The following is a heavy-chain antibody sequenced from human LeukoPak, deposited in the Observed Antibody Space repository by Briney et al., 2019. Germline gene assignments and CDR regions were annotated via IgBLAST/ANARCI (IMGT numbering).Heavy chain of an antibody. CDR3: AIDPSCINDVCHGDFDY. D-gene: IGHD2-8*01. V-gene: IGHV3-23*01. CDR1: GFIFSSYA. CDR2: ISGSGGST. Sequence: PGGSLRLSCAASGFIFSSYAMSWVSQAPGKGLEWVSTISGSGGSTYYADSVKGRFTISRDNSKNTVYLQMNSLRAEDTAVYYCAIDPSCINDVCHGDFDYWGQGTLVTVSS. J-gene: IGHJ4*02.